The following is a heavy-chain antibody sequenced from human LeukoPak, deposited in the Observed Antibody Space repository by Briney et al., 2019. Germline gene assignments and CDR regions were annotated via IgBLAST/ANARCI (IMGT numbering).Heavy chain of an antibody. Sequence: GGSLRLSXAASGFTFSNAWMSWVRQAPGKGLEWVGRIKSKTDGGTTDYAAPVKGRFTISRDDSKNTLYLQMNSLKTEDTAVYYCTTLFGWHLFDIWGQGTMVTVSS. CDR3: TTLFGWHLFDI. CDR2: IKSKTDGGTT. D-gene: IGHD5-24*01. CDR1: GFTFSNAW. J-gene: IGHJ3*02. V-gene: IGHV3-15*01.